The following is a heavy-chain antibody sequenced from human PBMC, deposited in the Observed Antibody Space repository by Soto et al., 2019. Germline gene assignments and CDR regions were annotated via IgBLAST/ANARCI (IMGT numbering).Heavy chain of an antibody. Sequence: QVQLQESGPGLVKPSETLSLTCTVSGGSISSYYWSGIRQPPGKGLEWIGYIYYSGGTNYNPSLKSRVTISVDSSKNHFSLKLSSVTAADTAVYYCARRYGGNLDYWGQGTMVTVSS. D-gene: IGHD1-26*01. J-gene: IGHJ4*02. CDR2: IYYSGGT. V-gene: IGHV4-59*08. CDR3: ARRYGGNLDY. CDR1: GGSISSYY.